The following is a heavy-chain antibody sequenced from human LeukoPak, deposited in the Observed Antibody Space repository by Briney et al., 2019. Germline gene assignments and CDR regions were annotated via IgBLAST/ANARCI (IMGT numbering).Heavy chain of an antibody. J-gene: IGHJ5*02. D-gene: IGHD6-13*01. CDR1: GGFISSYY. Sequence: PSETLSLTCSVSGGFISSYYWSWLRQPPGKGLEWIGYIYYSGSTNYNPSLKSRVTISVDTSKNQFSLKLRSVTAADTAVYYCARGYSSSWYLNWFDPWGQGTLVTVSS. V-gene: IGHV4-59*01. CDR2: IYYSGST. CDR3: ARGYSSSWYLNWFDP.